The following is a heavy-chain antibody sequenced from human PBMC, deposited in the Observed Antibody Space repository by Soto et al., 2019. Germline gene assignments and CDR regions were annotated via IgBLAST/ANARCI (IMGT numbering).Heavy chain of an antibody. V-gene: IGHV1-18*01. Sequence: ASVKVSCKASGYTFTSYGISWVRQAPGQGLEWMGWISAYNGNTNYAQKFQGRVTMTRDTSISTAYMELSRLRSDDTAVYYCARDYYDSSGYYVFDYWGQGTLVTVSS. D-gene: IGHD3-22*01. CDR3: ARDYYDSSGYYVFDY. CDR2: ISAYNGNT. J-gene: IGHJ4*02. CDR1: GYTFTSYG.